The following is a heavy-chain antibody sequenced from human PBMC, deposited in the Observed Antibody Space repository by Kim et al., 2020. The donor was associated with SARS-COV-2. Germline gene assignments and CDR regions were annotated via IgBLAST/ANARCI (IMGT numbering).Heavy chain of an antibody. D-gene: IGHD6-19*01. Sequence: SADSVKGRFTISRDNSKNTLYLQMNSLRAEDTAVYYCARDLGFSSDGSGYWGQGTLVTVSS. CDR3: ARDLGFSSDGSGY. V-gene: IGHV3-33*01. J-gene: IGHJ4*02.